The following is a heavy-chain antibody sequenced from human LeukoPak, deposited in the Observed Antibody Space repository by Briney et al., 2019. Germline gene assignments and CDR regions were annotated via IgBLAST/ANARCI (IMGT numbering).Heavy chain of an antibody. D-gene: IGHD2-2*01. CDR1: GYTLTELS. Sequence: ASVKVSCKVSGYTLTELSMHWVRQAPGKGLEWMGGFDPEDGETIYAQKIQGRVTMTEDTSTDTAYMELSSLRSEDTAVYYCASSGYCSSTSCFNLHNWFDPWGQGTLVTVSS. V-gene: IGHV1-24*01. J-gene: IGHJ5*02. CDR2: FDPEDGET. CDR3: ASSGYCSSTSCFNLHNWFDP.